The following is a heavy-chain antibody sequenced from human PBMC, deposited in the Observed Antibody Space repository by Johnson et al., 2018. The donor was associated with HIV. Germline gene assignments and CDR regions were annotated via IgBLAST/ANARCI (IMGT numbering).Heavy chain of an antibody. Sequence: VQLVESGGGLVQPGGSLRLSCAASGFTFSSYWMSWVRQAPGKGLEWVANIKQDGSEKYYVDSVKGRFTISRDNAKNSLYLQMNSRRAEDTAVYYCARVRQQLVSDAFDIWGQGTMVTVSS. J-gene: IGHJ3*02. CDR1: GFTFSSYW. CDR2: IKQDGSEK. CDR3: ARVRQQLVSDAFDI. D-gene: IGHD6-13*01. V-gene: IGHV3-7*01.